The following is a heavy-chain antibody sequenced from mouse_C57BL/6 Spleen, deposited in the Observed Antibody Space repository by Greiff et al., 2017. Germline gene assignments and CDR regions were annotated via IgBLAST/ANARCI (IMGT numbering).Heavy chain of an antibody. D-gene: IGHD1-1*01. Sequence: EVQRLESGGGLVKPGGSLKLSCAASGFTFSSYAMSWVRQTPEKRLEWVATISDGGSYTYYPDNVKGRFTISRDNAKNNLYLQMSHLKSEDTAMYYCARDGYGSSFDYWGQGTTLTVSS. J-gene: IGHJ2*01. CDR2: ISDGGSYT. CDR3: ARDGYGSSFDY. V-gene: IGHV5-4*01. CDR1: GFTFSSYA.